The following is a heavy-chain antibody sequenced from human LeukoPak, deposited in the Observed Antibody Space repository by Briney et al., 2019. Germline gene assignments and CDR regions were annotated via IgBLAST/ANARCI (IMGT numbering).Heavy chain of an antibody. J-gene: IGHJ4*02. CDR2: IKQDGSEK. CDR3: AKDRDYSSSGASVDY. Sequence: GGSLRLSCAASGFTFSSYGMHWVRQAPGKGLEWVANIKQDGSEKYYVDSVKGRFTISRDNAKNSLYLQMNSLRAEDTALYYCAKDRDYSSSGASVDYWGQGTLVTVSS. V-gene: IGHV3-7*03. D-gene: IGHD6-6*01. CDR1: GFTFSSYG.